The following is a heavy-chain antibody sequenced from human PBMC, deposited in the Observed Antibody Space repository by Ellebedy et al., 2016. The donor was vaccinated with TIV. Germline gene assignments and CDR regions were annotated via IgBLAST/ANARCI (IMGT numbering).Heavy chain of an antibody. D-gene: IGHD3-3*01. CDR1: GYIFTAYS. CDR2: IKHNSGVT. Sequence: ASVKVSXXASGYIFTAYSIHWVRQAPGQGLEYMGWIKHNSGVTKFAQKFQGRVTMTIETSTTTAYMELRNLRSDDTAVYYCARDSRADDFWSGWSAFDVWGRGTVVTFSA. V-gene: IGHV1-2*02. J-gene: IGHJ3*01. CDR3: ARDSRADDFWSGWSAFDV.